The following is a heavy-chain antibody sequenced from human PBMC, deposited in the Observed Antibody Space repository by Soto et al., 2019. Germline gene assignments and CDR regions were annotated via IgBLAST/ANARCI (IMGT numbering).Heavy chain of an antibody. CDR1: GGSFSGYY. CDR2: INHSGST. Sequence: QVQLQQWGAGLLKPSETLSLTCAVYGGSFSGYYWTWIRQPPGTGLEWIGEINHSGSTNYNPSLKSRVTISVDTSKSQFSLKLTSVTAADTAVYYCARDKITGLFDYWGQVTLVTVSS. J-gene: IGHJ4*02. CDR3: ARDKITGLFDY. D-gene: IGHD2-8*02. V-gene: IGHV4-34*01.